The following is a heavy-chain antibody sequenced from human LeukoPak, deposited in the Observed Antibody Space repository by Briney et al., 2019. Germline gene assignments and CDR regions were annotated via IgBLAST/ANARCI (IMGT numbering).Heavy chain of an antibody. J-gene: IGHJ4*02. D-gene: IGHD2-2*01. Sequence: PGGSLRLSCAASGFTFSSYGMHWVRQAPGKGLEWVAVIWYDGSNKYYADSVKGRFTISRDNSKNTLYLQMNSLRAEDTAVYYCARDSLGVVPAAMFDYWGQGTLVTVSS. CDR2: IWYDGSNK. CDR1: GFTFSSYG. V-gene: IGHV3-33*01. CDR3: ARDSLGVVPAAMFDY.